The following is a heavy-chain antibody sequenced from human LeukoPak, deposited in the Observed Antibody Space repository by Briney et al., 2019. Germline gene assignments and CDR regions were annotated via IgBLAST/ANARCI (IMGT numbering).Heavy chain of an antibody. V-gene: IGHV3-64*01. CDR3: ARSRGLDFHYYYYMDV. CDR1: GFTFSTYS. Sequence: GGSLRLSCAASGFTFSTYSMHWVRQAPGKGLEYVSAISNNGDRTYYANSVKGRFTISRDNSKNTLFLQMGSLRAEDMAMYYCARSRGLDFHYYYYMDVWGKGTTVTVSS. J-gene: IGHJ6*03. D-gene: IGHD2/OR15-2a*01. CDR2: ISNNGDRT.